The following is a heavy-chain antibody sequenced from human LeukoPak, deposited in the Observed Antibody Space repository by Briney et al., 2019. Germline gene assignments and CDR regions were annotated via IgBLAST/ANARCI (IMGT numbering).Heavy chain of an antibody. CDR1: GFTFTSYW. CDR3: ARPQHGDLYAFDI. V-gene: IGHV3-74*01. D-gene: IGHD4-17*01. J-gene: IGHJ3*02. Sequence: GGSLRLSCAASGFTFTSYWMHWVRPAPGRGLVEVSRVYGDGSTTNYADSVKGRFTISRDNAKNTLYLQMNSLSAEDTAVYYCARPQHGDLYAFDIWGQGTMVTVSS. CDR2: VYGDGSTT.